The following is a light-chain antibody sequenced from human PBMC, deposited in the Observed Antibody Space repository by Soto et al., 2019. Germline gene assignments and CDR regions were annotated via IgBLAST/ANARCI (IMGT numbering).Light chain of an antibody. CDR3: CSYVGGYSYV. Sequence: QSALTQPASVSGSPGQSITISCSGTNSDVGAYNFVSWYQQHPGKAPKLLIHEVTLRPSGVSHRFSGSKSGNTASLTISGLQAEDEADYYCCSYVGGYSYVFGIGTKLTVL. CDR2: EVT. J-gene: IGLJ1*01. CDR1: NSDVGAYNF. V-gene: IGLV2-14*01.